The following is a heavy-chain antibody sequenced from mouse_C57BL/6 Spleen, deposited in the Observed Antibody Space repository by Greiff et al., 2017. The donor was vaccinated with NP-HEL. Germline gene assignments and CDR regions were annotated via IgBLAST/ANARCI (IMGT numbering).Heavy chain of an antibody. CDR1: GYTFTDYN. J-gene: IGHJ3*01. CDR3: ARDSRYYYGSSRFAY. V-gene: IGHV1-18*01. CDR2: INPNNGGT. Sequence: VQLKESGPELVKPGASVKIPCKASGYTFTDYNMDWVKQSHGKSLEWIGDINPNNGGTIYNQKFKGKATLTVDKSSSTAYMELRSLTSEDTAVYYCARDSRYYYGSSRFAYWGQGTLVTVSA. D-gene: IGHD1-1*01.